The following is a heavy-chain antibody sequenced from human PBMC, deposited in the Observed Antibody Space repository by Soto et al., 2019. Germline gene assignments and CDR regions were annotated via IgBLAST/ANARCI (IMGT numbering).Heavy chain of an antibody. CDR2: IWYDGNNK. CDR3: ARDSSGWSFDY. CDR1: GFTFSSYG. D-gene: IGHD6-19*01. J-gene: IGHJ4*02. V-gene: IGHV3-33*01. Sequence: GGSLRLSCAASGFTFSSYGMHWVRQAPGKGLEWVAVIWYDGNNKYYADSVKGRITISRDNSKNTLYLQMNSLRAEDTAFYSCARDSSGWSFDYWGQGPLVTVSS.